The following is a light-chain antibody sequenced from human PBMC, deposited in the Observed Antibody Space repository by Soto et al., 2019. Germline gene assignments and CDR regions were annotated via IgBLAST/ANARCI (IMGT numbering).Light chain of an antibody. Sequence: DIVMTQTPISLSVTPGQPTSISCKSSQSLLHSDGMTYLYWYLQKPGQPPQLLNYEVSNRFSGVPDRFSGSGSGTDFTLIISRVEAKEVGVYYCMQSLVLPPTFGPGTKVDIK. J-gene: IGKJ1*01. CDR3: MQSLVLPPT. CDR2: EVS. CDR1: QSLLHSDGMTY. V-gene: IGKV2D-29*01.